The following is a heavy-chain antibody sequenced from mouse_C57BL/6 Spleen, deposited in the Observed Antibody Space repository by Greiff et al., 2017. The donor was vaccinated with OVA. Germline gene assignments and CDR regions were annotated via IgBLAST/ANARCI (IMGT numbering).Heavy chain of an antibody. V-gene: IGHV1-69*01. J-gene: IGHJ4*01. CDR2: IDPSDSYT. Sequence: QVQLQQPGAELVMPGASVKLSCKASGYTFTSYWMHWVKQRPGQGLEWIGEIDPSDSYTNYNQKFKGKSTLTVDKSSSTAYMQLSSLTSEDSAVYYCARRDSNYGYYYAMDYWGQGTSVTVSS. CDR1: GYTFTSYW. D-gene: IGHD2-5*01. CDR3: ARRDSNYGYYYAMDY.